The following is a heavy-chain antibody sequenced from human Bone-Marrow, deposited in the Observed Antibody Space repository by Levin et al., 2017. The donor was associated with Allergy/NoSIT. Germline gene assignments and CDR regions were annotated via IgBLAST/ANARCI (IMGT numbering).Heavy chain of an antibody. CDR3: ARDGTRLHGWFDP. J-gene: IGHJ5*02. Sequence: GESLKISCAASGFTFSSYSMNWVRQAPGKGLEWVSSISSSSSYIYYADSVKGRFTISRDNAKNSLYLQMNSLRAEDTAVYYCARDGTRLHGWFDPWGQGTLVTVSS. V-gene: IGHV3-21*01. CDR1: GFTFSSYS. D-gene: IGHD5-12*01. CDR2: ISSSSSYI.